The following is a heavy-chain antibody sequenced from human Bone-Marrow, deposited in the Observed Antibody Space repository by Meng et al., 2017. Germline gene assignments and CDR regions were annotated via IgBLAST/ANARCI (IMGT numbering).Heavy chain of an antibody. CDR1: GFTFSSYW. D-gene: IGHD3-16*01. V-gene: IGHV3-7*01. CDR2: IKQDGSEK. Sequence: GESLKISCAASGFTFSSYWMSWVRQAPGKGLEWVANIKQDGSEKYYVDSVKGRFTISRDNAKNSLYLQMNSLRAEDTAVYFCADGRNYHSGSHPWGQGTLVTVSS. CDR3: ADGRNYHSGSHP. J-gene: IGHJ5*02.